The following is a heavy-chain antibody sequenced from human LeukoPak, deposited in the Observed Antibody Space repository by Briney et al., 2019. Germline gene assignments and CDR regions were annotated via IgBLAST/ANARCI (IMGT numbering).Heavy chain of an antibody. V-gene: IGHV3-23*01. CDR3: AKALDSTTYGYYFDY. J-gene: IGHJ4*02. Sequence: GGSLRLSCTASGFTFSSYAMNWVRQAPGKGLEWVSGIGAGGTFTYYADSVKGRFTIFRDNSRNTLYLQMNSLRADDTAVYYCAKALDSTTYGYYFDYRGQGTMVTVSS. D-gene: IGHD4-17*01. CDR2: IGAGGTFT. CDR1: GFTFSSYA.